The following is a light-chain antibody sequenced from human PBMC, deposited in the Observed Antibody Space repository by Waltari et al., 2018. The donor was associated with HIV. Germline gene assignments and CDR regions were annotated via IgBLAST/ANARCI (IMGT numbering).Light chain of an antibody. CDR3: QSYDSSLSVWV. J-gene: IGLJ3*02. Sequence: QSVLTQPPSVSGAPGQRVTISCTGSSPTIRASYDVHWYQQPPGTAPKLLIYGNSNRPSGVPDRFSGSKSGTSASLAITGLLAEDEADYYCQSYDSSLSVWVFGGGTKLTVL. V-gene: IGLV1-40*01. CDR2: GNS. CDR1: SPTIRASYD.